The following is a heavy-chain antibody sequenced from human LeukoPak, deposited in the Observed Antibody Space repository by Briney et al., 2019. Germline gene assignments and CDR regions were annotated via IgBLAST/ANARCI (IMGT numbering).Heavy chain of an antibody. D-gene: IGHD3-10*01. CDR2: ISSSSSYI. CDR3: ASGGTTMVRGVIITLTPYYMDV. CDR1: GFTFSSYS. Sequence: GGSLRLSCAASGFTFSSYSMNWVRQAPGRGLEWVSSISSSSSYIYYADSVKGRFTISRDNAKNSLYLQMNSLRAEDTAVYYCASGGTTMVRGVIITLTPYYMDVWGKGTTVTVSS. V-gene: IGHV3-21*01. J-gene: IGHJ6*03.